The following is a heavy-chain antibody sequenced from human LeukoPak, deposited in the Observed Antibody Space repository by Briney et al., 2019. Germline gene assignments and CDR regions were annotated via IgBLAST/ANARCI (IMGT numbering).Heavy chain of an antibody. J-gene: IGHJ5*02. Sequence: SETLSLTCAVYGGSFSGYYWSWIRQPPGKGLEWIGEINHSRSTNYNPSLKSRVTISVDTSKNQFSLKLSSVTAADTAVYYCARRPTYYYDSSGYPNWFDPWGQGTLVTVSS. V-gene: IGHV4-34*01. D-gene: IGHD3-22*01. CDR1: GGSFSGYY. CDR2: INHSRST. CDR3: ARRPTYYYDSSGYPNWFDP.